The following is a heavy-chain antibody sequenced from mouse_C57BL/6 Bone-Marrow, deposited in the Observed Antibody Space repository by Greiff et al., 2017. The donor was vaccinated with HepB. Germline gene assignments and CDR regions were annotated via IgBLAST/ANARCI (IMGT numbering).Heavy chain of an antibody. CDR1: GFSFTSYG. CDR2: IWSDGST. D-gene: IGHD1-1*01. Sequence: QVQLKESGPGLVAPSQSLSITCTVSGFSFTSYGVHWVRQPPGKGLEWLVVIWSDGSTTYNSALKSRLSISKDNSKSQVFLKMNSLQTDDTAMYYGDRGATTEEGFDYWGQGTTLTVSS. J-gene: IGHJ2*01. V-gene: IGHV2-6*03. CDR3: DRGATTEEGFDY.